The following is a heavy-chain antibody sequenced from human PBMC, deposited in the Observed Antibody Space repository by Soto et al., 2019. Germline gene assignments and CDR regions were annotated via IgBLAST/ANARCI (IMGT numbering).Heavy chain of an antibody. D-gene: IGHD2-2*01. CDR1: GFTFSSYG. CDR3: ARDSTEPEAGYFQH. CDR2: IWYDGSNK. Sequence: QVQLVESGGGVVQPGRSLRLSSAASGFTFSSYGMHWVRQAPGKGLEWVAVIWYDGSNKYYADSVKGRFTISRDNSKNTLYLQMNSLRAEDTAVYYCARDSTEPEAGYFQHWGQGTLVTVSS. V-gene: IGHV3-33*01. J-gene: IGHJ1*01.